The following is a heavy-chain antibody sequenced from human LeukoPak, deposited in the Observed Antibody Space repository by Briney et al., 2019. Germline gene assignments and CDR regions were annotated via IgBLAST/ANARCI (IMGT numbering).Heavy chain of an antibody. CDR1: GFTFSSYA. CDR2: ISRGSDHI. Sequence: SGGSLRLSCAASGFTFSSYAMNWVRQAPGKGLEWVSSISRGSDHIFYADSMKGRFTIPGDNAKNSLYLQMNSLRAEDTAVYYCAKKLMDYYDSSDGDAFDIWGQGTMVTVSS. V-gene: IGHV3-21*04. J-gene: IGHJ3*02. CDR3: AKKLMDYYDSSDGDAFDI. D-gene: IGHD3-22*01.